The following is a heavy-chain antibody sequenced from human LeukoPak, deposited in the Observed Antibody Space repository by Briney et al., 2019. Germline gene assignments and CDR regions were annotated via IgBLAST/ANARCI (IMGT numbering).Heavy chain of an antibody. CDR1: GFTFSNHG. Sequence: GGSLRLSCAASGFTFSNHGMNWVRQAPGKWLEWVSGISPSGDITYYADSVKGRFTISRDNSKNTLYLEVISLTAEDTAVYYCAKDDAWLRFGEWSQGTLVTVSS. CDR2: ISPSGDIT. CDR3: AKDDAWLRFGE. V-gene: IGHV3-23*01. D-gene: IGHD3-10*01. J-gene: IGHJ4*02.